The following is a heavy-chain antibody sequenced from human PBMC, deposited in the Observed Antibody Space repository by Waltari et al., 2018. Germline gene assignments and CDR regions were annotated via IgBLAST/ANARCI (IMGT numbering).Heavy chain of an antibody. D-gene: IGHD3-22*01. CDR3: ARRTRGYYDSSGSPFDY. CDR1: GGSISSSSYY. V-gene: IGHV4-39*01. Sequence: QLQLQESGPGLVKPSETLSLTCTVSGGSISSSSYYWGWIRQPPGKGLEWIGSIYYSGSPYYNPSLKSPVTISVDTSNNQFSLKLSSVTAADTAVYYCARRTRGYYDSSGSPFDYWGQGTLVTVSS. J-gene: IGHJ4*02. CDR2: IYYSGSP.